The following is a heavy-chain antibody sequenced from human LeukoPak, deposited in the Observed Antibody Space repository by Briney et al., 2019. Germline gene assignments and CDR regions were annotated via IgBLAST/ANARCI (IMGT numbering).Heavy chain of an antibody. CDR2: IRYDGSNK. Sequence: PGGSPRLSCAASGFTFSSYGMHWVRQAPGKGLEWVAFIRYDGSNKYYADSVKGRFTISRDNSKNTLYLQMNSLRAEDTAVYYCAKGEYDAFDYWGQGTLVTVSS. J-gene: IGHJ4*02. CDR1: GFTFSSYG. D-gene: IGHD3-16*01. V-gene: IGHV3-30*02. CDR3: AKGEYDAFDY.